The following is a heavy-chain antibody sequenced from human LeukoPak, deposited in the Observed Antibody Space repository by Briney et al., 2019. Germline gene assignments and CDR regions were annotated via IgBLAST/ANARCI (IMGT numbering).Heavy chain of an antibody. CDR3: ARDIGGRYSWDYFDY. CDR2: MYYSGST. Sequence: SETLSLTCTVSGGSISSYYWSWIRQPPGKGLEWIGYMYYSGSTNYNPSLKSRVTMSVDTSKNHFSLKMSSVTAADTAVYYCARDIGGRYSWDYFDYWGRGTLVTVSS. V-gene: IGHV4-59*01. J-gene: IGHJ4*02. D-gene: IGHD1-26*01. CDR1: GGSISSYY.